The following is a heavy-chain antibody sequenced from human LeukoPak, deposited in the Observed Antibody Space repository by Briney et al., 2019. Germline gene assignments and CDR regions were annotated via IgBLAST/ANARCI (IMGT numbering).Heavy chain of an antibody. Sequence: GGSLRLSCVASGITFSSYSMNWVRQAPGKGLEWVANIKQDGSEKYYVDSVKGRFTISRDNAKNSLYLQMNSLRAEDTAVYYCAREAYDSSGYPYYYYMDVWGKGTTVTISS. CDR1: GITFSSYS. V-gene: IGHV3-7*01. CDR2: IKQDGSEK. D-gene: IGHD3-22*01. CDR3: AREAYDSSGYPYYYYMDV. J-gene: IGHJ6*03.